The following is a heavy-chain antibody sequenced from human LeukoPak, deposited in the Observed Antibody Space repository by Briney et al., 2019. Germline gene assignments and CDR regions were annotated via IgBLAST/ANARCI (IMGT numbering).Heavy chain of an antibody. Sequence: PGGSLRLSCAASGFTFSSYAMSWVRQAPGKGLEWVSAISGSGGSTYYADSVKGRFTISRDNSKNTLYLQMNSLRAEDTAVYYCARVLRYDNSGHDSFDIWGQGTMVTVSS. D-gene: IGHD3-22*01. CDR1: GFTFSSYA. CDR2: ISGSGGST. CDR3: ARVLRYDNSGHDSFDI. V-gene: IGHV3-23*01. J-gene: IGHJ3*02.